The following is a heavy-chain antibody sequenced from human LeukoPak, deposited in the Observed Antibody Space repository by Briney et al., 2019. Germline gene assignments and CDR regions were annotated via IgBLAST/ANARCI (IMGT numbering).Heavy chain of an antibody. J-gene: IGHJ4*02. V-gene: IGHV3-23*01. CDR1: GITLSNYG. D-gene: IGHD3-22*01. Sequence: GGSLRLSCAVSGITLSNYGMSWVRQVPGKGREWVAGISDRGGRTNYADSVKGRFTISRDNPKNTLYLQMNSLRAEDTAVYFCAKRGVVIRVILVGFHKEAYYFDSWGQGALVTVSS. CDR3: AKRGVVIRVILVGFHKEAYYFDS. CDR2: ISDRGGRT.